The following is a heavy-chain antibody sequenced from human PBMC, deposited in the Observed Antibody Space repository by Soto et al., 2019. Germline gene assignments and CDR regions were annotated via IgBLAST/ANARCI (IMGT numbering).Heavy chain of an antibody. CDR1: GYTFSVYH. CDR3: ATELQRGTDV. CDR2: VHPNSGGT. D-gene: IGHD4-4*01. Sequence: VASVKVSCKASGYTFSVYHMHWVRQAPGQGLEWMGWVHPNSGGTNYAQSFEGRVTMTRDTSINTAYMELSRLTSDDTAVYYCATELQRGTDVWRPGTTVTLSS. V-gene: IGHV1-2*02. J-gene: IGHJ6*02.